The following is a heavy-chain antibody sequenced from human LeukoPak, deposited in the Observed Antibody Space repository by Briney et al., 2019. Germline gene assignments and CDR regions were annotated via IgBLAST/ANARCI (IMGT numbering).Heavy chain of an antibody. CDR2: IRYDGSNK. Sequence: GGSLRLSCAASGFTFSSYGMHWVRQAPGKGLEWVAFIRYDGSNKYYADSVKGRFTISRDNSKNTLYLQMNSLRAEDTAVYYCARDPRYGSGSLFDYWGQGTLVTVSS. V-gene: IGHV3-30*02. J-gene: IGHJ4*02. D-gene: IGHD3-10*01. CDR3: ARDPRYGSGSLFDY. CDR1: GFTFSSYG.